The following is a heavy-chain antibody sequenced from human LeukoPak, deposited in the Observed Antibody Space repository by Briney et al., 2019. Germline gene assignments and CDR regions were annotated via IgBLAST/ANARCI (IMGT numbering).Heavy chain of an antibody. CDR2: IGTAGEI. J-gene: IGHJ2*01. CDR3: ARAAYSSTWYSRYFVL. V-gene: IGHV3-13*01. Sequence: GGSLRLSCAASGFTFSSYDIHWVRQATGKGLEWVSGIGTAGEIYYPGSLKGRFTISRENAKNSMYLQMNSLRAGDTAVYYCARAAYSSTWYSRYFVLGGRGTLVTVSS. CDR1: GFTFSSYD. D-gene: IGHD6-13*01.